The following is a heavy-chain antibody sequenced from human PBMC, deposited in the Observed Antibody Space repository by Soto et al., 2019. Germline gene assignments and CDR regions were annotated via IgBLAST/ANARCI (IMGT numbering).Heavy chain of an antibody. CDR2: IWYDGSNK. Sequence: QVQLVESGGVVVQPGRSLRLSCAASGFTFSNYRMHWVRQAPGKCLEWVAVIWYDGSNKYYADSVKGRFTISRDNFKNTQYLQMSSLRAEDTAVYYCARDDYGMDVWGQGTTVTVSS. CDR3: ARDDYGMDV. CDR1: GFTFSNYR. J-gene: IGHJ6*02. V-gene: IGHV3-33*01.